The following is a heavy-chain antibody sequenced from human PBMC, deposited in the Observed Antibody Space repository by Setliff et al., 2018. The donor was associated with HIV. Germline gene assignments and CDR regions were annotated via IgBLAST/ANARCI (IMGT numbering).Heavy chain of an antibody. V-gene: IGHV2-5*01. CDR2: ICWSNNK. J-gene: IGHJ4*02. CDR3: AYSGRQLRGPYFDF. CDR1: GLPLSTSGVG. D-gene: IGHD1-1*01. Sequence: SGPTLVNPTQTLTLTCTFSGLPLSTSGVGVGWIRQSPGKALEWLAFICWSNNKHYSTSLKSRLTVTKDTSKNRVVFTMTNMDPVDTATYYCAYSGRQLRGPYFDFWGQGTPVTVSS.